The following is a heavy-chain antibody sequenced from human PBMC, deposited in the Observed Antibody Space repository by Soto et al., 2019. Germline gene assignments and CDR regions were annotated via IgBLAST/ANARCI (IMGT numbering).Heavy chain of an antibody. CDR1: GFPFTTYN. CDR3: ARPYSGSYSFDY. J-gene: IGHJ4*02. Sequence: GGSLRLSCAASGFPFTTYNMNWVRQTPGKGLEWVSSITGSSSDIYYADSVKGRFTISRDNAKNSLYLHMNSLRAEDTAVYYCARPYSGSYSFDYWGQGTLVTVSS. CDR2: ITGSSSDI. V-gene: IGHV3-21*01. D-gene: IGHD1-26*01.